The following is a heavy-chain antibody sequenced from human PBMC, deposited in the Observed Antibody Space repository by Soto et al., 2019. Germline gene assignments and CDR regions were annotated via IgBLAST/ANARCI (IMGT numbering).Heavy chain of an antibody. J-gene: IGHJ4*02. V-gene: IGHV3-11*06. Sequence: QVQLVESGGGLVKPGGSLRLSCASSGCPFSDHYMSWIRRSPGKGLEFLSYISPGTTYKNYADSVKGRFTISRDNAKSSLYLQLNGLRAEDTAVYFCSRGGGGGLFDLWGQGTFVTVSS. D-gene: IGHD2-21*01. CDR2: ISPGTTYK. CDR3: SRGGGGGLFDL. CDR1: GCPFSDHY.